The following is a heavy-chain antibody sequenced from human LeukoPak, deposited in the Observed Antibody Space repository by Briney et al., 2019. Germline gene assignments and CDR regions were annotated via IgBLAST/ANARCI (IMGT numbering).Heavy chain of an antibody. CDR1: GDSVSSNSAT. CDR3: ARESCSGGNCPYGMDV. D-gene: IGHD2-15*01. J-gene: IGHJ6*02. V-gene: IGHV6-1*01. CDR2: TYYRSKWYN. Sequence: SQTLSLTCVISGDSVSSNSATWNWIRQSPSRGLEWLGRTYYRSKWYNDYIVSVKSRITINPDTSKNQFSLQVNSVTPEDAAVYYCARESCSGGNCPYGMDVWGQGTTVTVSS.